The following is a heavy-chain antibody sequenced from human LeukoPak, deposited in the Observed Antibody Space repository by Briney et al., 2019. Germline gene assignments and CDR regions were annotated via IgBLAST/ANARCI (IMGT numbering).Heavy chain of an antibody. CDR2: FYYSGSN. CDR1: GGSISSSSYY. V-gene: IGHV4-39*01. J-gene: IGHJ4*02. CDR3: ARGWLHFDY. D-gene: IGHD3-22*01. Sequence: PSETLSLTCTVSGGSISSSSYYWGWIRQPPGNGLEGIGSFYYSGSNYYNASLKSRVTISVDTSKNQLSLKLSSVTAADTAVYYCARGWLHFDYWGQGTLVTVSS.